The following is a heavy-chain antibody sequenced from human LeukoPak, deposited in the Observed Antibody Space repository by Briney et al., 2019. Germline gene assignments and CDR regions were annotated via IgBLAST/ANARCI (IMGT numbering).Heavy chain of an antibody. D-gene: IGHD3-10*01. J-gene: IGHJ6*04. CDR1: GGSFSGYY. CDR2: INHSGST. CDR3: ARGVRYYGSGSTIGMDV. Sequence: PSETLSLTCADYGGSFSGYYWSWIRQPPGKGLEWIGEINHSGSTNYNPSLKSRVTISVDTSKNQFSLKLSSVTAADTAVYYCARGVRYYGSGSTIGMDVWGKGTTVTVSS. V-gene: IGHV4-34*01.